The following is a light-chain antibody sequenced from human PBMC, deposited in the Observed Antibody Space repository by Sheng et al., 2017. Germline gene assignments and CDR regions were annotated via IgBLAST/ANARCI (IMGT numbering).Light chain of an antibody. CDR2: DDS. CDR1: NIGSKS. Sequence: SYELTQPPSVSVAPGQTARITCGGNNIGSKSVHWYQQKPGQAPVLVVYDDSDRPSGIPERFSGSNSGNTATLTITRVEAGDEADYYCQILDHATNRRVFGGGTELTVL. J-gene: IGLJ3*02. V-gene: IGLV3-21*02. CDR3: QILDHATNRRV.